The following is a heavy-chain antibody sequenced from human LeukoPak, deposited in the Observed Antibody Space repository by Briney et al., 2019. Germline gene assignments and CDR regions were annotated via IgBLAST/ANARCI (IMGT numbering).Heavy chain of an antibody. CDR1: GFTFSSYA. J-gene: IGHJ4*02. CDR2: IWYDGTNK. Sequence: GGSLRLSCAASGFTFSSYAMHWVRQAPGKGLEWVAVIWYDGTNKYYADSVKGRFTISRDSSKNTLYLQVNSLRAEDTALYYCARAAYDSSGYLTLWGQGTLVTVSS. V-gene: IGHV3-33*01. D-gene: IGHD3-22*01. CDR3: ARAAYDSSGYLTL.